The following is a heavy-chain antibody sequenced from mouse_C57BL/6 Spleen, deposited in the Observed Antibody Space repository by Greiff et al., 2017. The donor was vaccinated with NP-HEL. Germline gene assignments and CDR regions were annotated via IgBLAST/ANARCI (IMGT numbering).Heavy chain of an antibody. CDR2: IRSKSNNYAT. CDR1: GFSFNTYA. Sequence: EVKLMESGGGLVQPKGSLKLSCAASGFSFNTYAMNWVRQAPGKGLEWVARIRSKSNNYATYYADSVKDRFTISRDDSESMLYLQMNNLKTEYTAMYYCMRQERNLNFDYWGQGTTLTVSS. J-gene: IGHJ2*01. V-gene: IGHV10-1*01. CDR3: MRQERNLNFDY.